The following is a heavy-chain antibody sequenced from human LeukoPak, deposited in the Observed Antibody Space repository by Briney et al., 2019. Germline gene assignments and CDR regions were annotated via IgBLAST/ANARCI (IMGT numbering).Heavy chain of an antibody. J-gene: IGHJ4*02. CDR1: GYTFTGYY. D-gene: IGHD1-26*01. V-gene: IGHV1-2*02. CDR3: ARDQVAATSAHNFDY. CDR2: INPHSGVT. Sequence: ASVKVSCKASGYTFTGYYLHWVRQAPGQGLEWMGWINPHSGVTTFPQKFQGRVTMTMDTSISTTYMELNVQRSDDTAVYYCARDQVAATSAHNFDYWGQGTLVTVSS.